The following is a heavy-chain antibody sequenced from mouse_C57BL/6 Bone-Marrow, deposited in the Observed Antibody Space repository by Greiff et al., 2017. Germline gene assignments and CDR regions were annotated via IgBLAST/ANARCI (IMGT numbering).Heavy chain of an antibody. J-gene: IGHJ3*01. CDR2: IYPRSGST. V-gene: IGHV1-81*01. Sequence: QVQLKESGAELARPGASVKLSCKASGYTFTSYGMSWVKQSTGQGLEWIGEIYPRSGSTDYNEKFKGKATLTADKSSSTAYMELRSLTSEDSAVYFIEREASGGLPWFAYWGQGTLVTVSA. CDR1: GYTFTSYG. CDR3: EREASGGLPWFAY.